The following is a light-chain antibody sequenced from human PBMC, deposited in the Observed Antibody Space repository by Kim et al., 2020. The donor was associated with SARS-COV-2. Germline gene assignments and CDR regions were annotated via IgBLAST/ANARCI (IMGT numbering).Light chain of an antibody. J-gene: IGLJ3*02. CDR3: NSRDSSGNHLM. Sequence: ALGQTFRITCQGDSLRNYYASWYQQKPGHAPVLVIYGKNNRPSGIPDRFSGSSSGNTASLTITGAQAEDEADYYCNSRDSSGNHLMFGGGTQLTVL. CDR2: GKN. CDR1: SLRNYY. V-gene: IGLV3-19*01.